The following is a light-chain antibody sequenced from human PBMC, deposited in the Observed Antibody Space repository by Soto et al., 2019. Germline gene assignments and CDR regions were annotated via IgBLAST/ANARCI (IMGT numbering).Light chain of an antibody. V-gene: IGLV7-46*01. CDR2: DTT. Sequence: QAVVSEEPSLTVSPEGTFTLTYGSSTGAVTNGHYPYWFQQKPGQAPRTLIYDTTNRHSWTPARFSGSLLGGKAALTLSGAQPEDEAEYYCLLSYNGPYVFGTGTNVTVL. J-gene: IGLJ1*01. CDR1: TGAVTNGHY. CDR3: LLSYNGPYV.